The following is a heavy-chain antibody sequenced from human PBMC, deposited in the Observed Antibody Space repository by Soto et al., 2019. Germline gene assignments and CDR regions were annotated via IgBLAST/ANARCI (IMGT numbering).Heavy chain of an antibody. CDR1: GGSISSYY. Sequence: LSLTCTVSGGSISSYYWSWIRQPPGKGLEWIGYIYYSGSTNYNPSLKSRVTISVDTSKNQFSLKLSSVTAADTAVYYCARGPLYYDFWSGYYTAPYGMDVWGQGTTVTVSS. CDR3: ARGPLYYDFWSGYYTAPYGMDV. V-gene: IGHV4-59*01. J-gene: IGHJ6*02. D-gene: IGHD3-3*01. CDR2: IYYSGST.